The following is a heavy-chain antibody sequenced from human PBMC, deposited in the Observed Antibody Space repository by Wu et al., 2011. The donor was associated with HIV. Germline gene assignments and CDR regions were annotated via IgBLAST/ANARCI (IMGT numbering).Heavy chain of an antibody. CDR3: ARQATMVRGLIKVLDY. D-gene: IGHD3-10*01. J-gene: IGHJ4*02. CDR2: INPGDADV. CDR1: GYSFNTYR. V-gene: IGHV5-51*01. Sequence: VQLVQPGAEVKKPGESLRISCEVSGYSFNTYRIAWVRQMPGKGLESMGIINPGDADVRYSPSFQGQVTISVDNSISTAYLQWSSLKASDTAMYYCARQATMVRGLIKVLDYWGQGTLVTVSS.